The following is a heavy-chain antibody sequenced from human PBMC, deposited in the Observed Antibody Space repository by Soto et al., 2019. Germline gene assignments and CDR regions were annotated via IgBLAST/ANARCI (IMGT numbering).Heavy chain of an antibody. J-gene: IGHJ4*02. D-gene: IGHD3-10*01. CDR2: VNNGGGGT. CDR3: AKERLGRGIDY. V-gene: IGHV3-23*01. CDR1: GFTFSNYA. Sequence: EVLLLDSGGGLVQPGGSLRLSCAASGFTFSNYAMTWVRQAPGKGPEWISTVNNGGGGTYYADSVKGRFTISRDNSKNTLYLQVSSLRAEDTAVYHCAKERLGRGIDYWGQGILVTVSS.